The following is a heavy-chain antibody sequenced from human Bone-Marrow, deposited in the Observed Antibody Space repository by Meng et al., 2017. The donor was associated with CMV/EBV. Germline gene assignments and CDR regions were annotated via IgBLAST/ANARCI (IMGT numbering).Heavy chain of an antibody. J-gene: IGHJ6*02. D-gene: IGHD3-10*01. CDR2: INPIFGTA. CDR1: GYTFTGYY. CDR3: ARDLITMVRGVISPNYYYYGMDV. Sequence: SVKVSCKASGYTFTGYYMHWVRQAPGQGLEWMGWINPIFGTANYAQKFQGRVTITTDESTSTAYMELSSLRSEDTAVYYCARDLITMVRGVISPNYYYYGMDVWGQGTTVTVSS. V-gene: IGHV1-69*05.